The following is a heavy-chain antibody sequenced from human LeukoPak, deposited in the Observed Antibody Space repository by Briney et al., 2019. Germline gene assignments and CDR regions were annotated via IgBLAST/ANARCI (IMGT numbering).Heavy chain of an antibody. V-gene: IGHV4-59*01. J-gene: IGHJ4*02. CDR1: GGSISSYY. Sequence: SETLSLTCTVSGGSISSYYWSWIRQPPGKGLEWIGYIYYSGSTNYNPSLKSRVTISVDTSKNQFSLKLSSVTAADTAVYYCARSVGATFFDYWGQGTLVTVSS. CDR2: IYYSGST. CDR3: ARSVGATFFDY. D-gene: IGHD1-26*01.